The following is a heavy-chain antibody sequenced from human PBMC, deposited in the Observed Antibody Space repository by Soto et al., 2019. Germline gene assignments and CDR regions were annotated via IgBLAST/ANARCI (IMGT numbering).Heavy chain of an antibody. Sequence: QVQLVQSGAEVKKPGASVKVSCKVSGYTLTELSMHWVRQAPGKGLEWMGGFDPEDGETIYAQKLQGRVTMTEDTSTDTADMELRSLRSKYTAVYFCGTTARSLLDYYDHYMDVWGKGTTVTVSS. J-gene: IGHJ6*03. CDR3: GTTARSLLDYYDHYMDV. CDR1: GYTLTELS. CDR2: FDPEDGET. V-gene: IGHV1-24*01. D-gene: IGHD1-26*01.